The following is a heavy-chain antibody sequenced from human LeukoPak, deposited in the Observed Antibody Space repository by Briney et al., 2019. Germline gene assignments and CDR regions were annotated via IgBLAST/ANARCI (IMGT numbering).Heavy chain of an antibody. CDR2: INHSGST. D-gene: IGHD3-10*01. CDR1: GGSFSGYY. Sequence: SETLSLTCAVYGGSFSGYYWSWIGQPPGKGLEGCGEINHSGSTNYNPSLKRRVTISVDTSKNQFSLKLSSVTAADTAVYYCARGTPYLWFGESWSFDPWGQGTLVTVSS. CDR3: ARGTPYLWFGESWSFDP. J-gene: IGHJ5*02. V-gene: IGHV4-34*01.